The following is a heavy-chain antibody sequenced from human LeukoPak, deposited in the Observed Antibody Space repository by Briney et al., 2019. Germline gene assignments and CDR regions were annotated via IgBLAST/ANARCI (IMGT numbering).Heavy chain of an antibody. CDR3: ARDSEVGAIDY. CDR1: GFTFSSYW. J-gene: IGHJ4*02. V-gene: IGHV3-74*01. CDR2: INSDGSSI. D-gene: IGHD2-15*01. Sequence: AGGSLRLSCAASGFTFSSYWMHWVRQGPGKGLVWVSRINSDGSSISYADSVKGRFTISRDNAKNTLYLQMNSLRAEDTAVYYCARDSEVGAIDYWGQGTLVTVSS.